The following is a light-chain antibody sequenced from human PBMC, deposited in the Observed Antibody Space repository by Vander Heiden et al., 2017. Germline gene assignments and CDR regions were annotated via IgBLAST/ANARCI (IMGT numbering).Light chain of an antibody. CDR3: QKYNTGVT. V-gene: IGKV1-27*01. J-gene: IGKJ3*01. Sequence: DIQMTQSPSSLSASVGDTLTITCRASQGISNYLAWYQQRPGQVPELLIYAAYTLQSGVPSRFSGGGSGTDFTLTTSGLQPEDVATYYCQKYNTGVTFGPGTKVDLK. CDR2: AAY. CDR1: QGISNY.